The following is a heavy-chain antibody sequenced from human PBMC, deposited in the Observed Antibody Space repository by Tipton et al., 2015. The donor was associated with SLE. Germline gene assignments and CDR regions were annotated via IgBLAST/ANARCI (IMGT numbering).Heavy chain of an antibody. V-gene: IGHV3-23*01. D-gene: IGHD3-10*01. CDR1: GFTFSNYA. CDR2: FSGSGGAT. Sequence: SLRLSCTASGFTFSNYAMAWVRQAPGKGLEWVSTFSGSGGATYYADSVKGRFMISRDNSKNTLYLQMNSLRAEDTAVYYCAREVSSVVRGVIRYWGQGTLVTVSS. CDR3: AREVSSVVRGVIRY. J-gene: IGHJ4*02.